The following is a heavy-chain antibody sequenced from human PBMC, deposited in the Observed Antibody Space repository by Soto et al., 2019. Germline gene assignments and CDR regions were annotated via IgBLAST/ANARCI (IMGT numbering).Heavy chain of an antibody. CDR1: GGSISSYY. CDR2: IYYSGST. V-gene: IGHV4-59*08. D-gene: IGHD2-2*01. CDR3: ARRVVVPAAKYYYYYMDV. Sequence: QVQLQESGPGLVKPSETLSLTCTVSGGSISSYYWSWIRQPPGKGLEWIRYIYYSGSTNYNPSLKSRVTISVDTSKNQFSLKLSSVTAADTAVYYCARRVVVPAAKYYYYYMDVWGKGTTVTVSS. J-gene: IGHJ6*03.